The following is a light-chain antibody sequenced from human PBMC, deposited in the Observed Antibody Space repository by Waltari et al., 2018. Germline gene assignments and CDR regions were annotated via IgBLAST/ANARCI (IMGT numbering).Light chain of an antibody. CDR2: KAS. CDR1: ANLDRW. Sequence: QLTQSPSTLSASVGDRVTITFRATANLDRWLAWYQQKPGKAPKLLIYKASNLEDGVPSRFSGSGSGTEFILTINNLQPDDFATYYCQQYISSWTFGQGTKVESK. V-gene: IGKV1-5*03. CDR3: QQYISSWT. J-gene: IGKJ1*01.